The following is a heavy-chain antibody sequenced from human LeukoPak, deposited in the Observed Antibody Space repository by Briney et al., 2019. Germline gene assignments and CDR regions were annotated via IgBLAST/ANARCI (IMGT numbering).Heavy chain of an antibody. CDR2: ISYDGSNK. Sequence: GRSLRLSCAASGFTFSSYAMHWVRQAPGKGLEWVAVISYDGSNKYYADSVKGRFTISRDNSKNTLYLQMNSLRAEDTAVYHCARRGLRSSGWYSPYYYYYGMDVWGQGTTVTVSS. J-gene: IGHJ6*02. D-gene: IGHD6-19*01. CDR1: GFTFSSYA. V-gene: IGHV3-30*04. CDR3: ARRGLRSSGWYSPYYYYYGMDV.